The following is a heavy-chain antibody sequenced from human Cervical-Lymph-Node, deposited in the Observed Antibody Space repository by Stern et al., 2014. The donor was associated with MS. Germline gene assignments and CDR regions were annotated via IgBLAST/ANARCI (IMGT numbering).Heavy chain of an antibody. J-gene: IGHJ4*02. Sequence: EVQLVESGGGLVKPGGSLRLSCAVSGFSFTSAWMGWVRKAPGKGLAWIGRIKSCTDGCTTDDVASWKGIFIISRDDSRSTVYLQIKTLRTEDTAVYYCTKVSAVGGSYLDWGQGTLVSVSS. CDR1: GFSFTSAW. CDR3: TKVSAVGGSYLD. CDR2: IKSCTDGCTT. V-gene: IGHV3-15*01. D-gene: IGHD1-26*01.